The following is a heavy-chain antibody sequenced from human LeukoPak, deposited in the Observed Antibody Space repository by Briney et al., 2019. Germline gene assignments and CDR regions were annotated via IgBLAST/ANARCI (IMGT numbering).Heavy chain of an antibody. Sequence: GGSLRLPCAASGFTFSSYSMNWVRQAPGKGLEWVSSISSSTSYIYYADSVKGRFTISRDNAKNSLYLQMNSLRAEDTAVYYCARDPGLYYFDYWGQGTLVTVSS. D-gene: IGHD7-27*01. J-gene: IGHJ4*02. V-gene: IGHV3-21*01. CDR1: GFTFSSYS. CDR2: ISSSTSYI. CDR3: ARDPGLYYFDY.